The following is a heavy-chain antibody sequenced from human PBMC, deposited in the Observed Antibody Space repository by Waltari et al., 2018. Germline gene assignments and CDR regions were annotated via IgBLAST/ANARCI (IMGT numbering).Heavy chain of an antibody. CDR1: GGAFSGYY. CDR3: ARRGTNYAGRKFDP. V-gene: IGHV4-34*01. CDR2: INHSGSA. D-gene: IGHD2-8*01. J-gene: IGHJ5*02. Sequence: QVQLQQWGAGLLKPSETLSLTCAVHGGAFSGYYWSWIRQPPGKGLEWIGEINHSGSANDNPSLESRVTISADTPKKQFSLRLSSVTAADTAVYYCARRGTNYAGRKFDPWGRGTLVTVSS.